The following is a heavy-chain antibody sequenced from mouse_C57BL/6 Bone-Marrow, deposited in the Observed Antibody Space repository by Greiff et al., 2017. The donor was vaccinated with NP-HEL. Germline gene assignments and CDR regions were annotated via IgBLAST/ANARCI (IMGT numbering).Heavy chain of an antibody. CDR3: ARSGDSSGPFDY. J-gene: IGHJ2*01. D-gene: IGHD3-2*02. CDR2: INPNYGTT. CDR1: GYSFTDYN. Sequence: VQLKESGPELVKPGASVKISCKASGYSFTDYNMNWVKQSNGKSLEWIGVINPNYGTTSYNQKFKGKATLTVDQSSSTAYMQLSSLTSEDSAVYYCARSGDSSGPFDYWGQGTTLTVSS. V-gene: IGHV1-39*01.